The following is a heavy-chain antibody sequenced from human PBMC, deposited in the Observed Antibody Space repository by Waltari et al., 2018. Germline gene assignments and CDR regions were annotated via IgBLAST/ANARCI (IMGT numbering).Heavy chain of an antibody. J-gene: IGHJ5*02. CDR3: AKDAFGNTYLDH. D-gene: IGHD3-10*01. CDR1: GFCLSHFG. Sequence: QVQLVETGGGVVQPGMSLRLSCAESGFCLSHFGMHWVRKAPGKGLEWVALASFDGSTTYYADSVRCRFTISRDNSKNTLYLDINTLRVDDTAIYYCAKDAFGNTYLDHWGQGTLVTVSS. CDR2: ASFDGSTT. V-gene: IGHV3-30*18.